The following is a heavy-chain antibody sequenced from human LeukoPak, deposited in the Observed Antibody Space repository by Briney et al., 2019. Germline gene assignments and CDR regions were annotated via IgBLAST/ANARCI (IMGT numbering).Heavy chain of an antibody. Sequence: PSETLSLTCTVSGGSISSSSYYWGWIRQPPGKGLEWIGSIYYSGSTYYNPSLKSRVTISVDTSKNQFSLKLSSVTAADTAVYYCATPGGDVDTAMADYWGQGTLVTVSS. D-gene: IGHD5-18*01. V-gene: IGHV4-39*07. CDR2: IYYSGST. J-gene: IGHJ4*02. CDR1: GGSISSSSYY. CDR3: ATPGGDVDTAMADY.